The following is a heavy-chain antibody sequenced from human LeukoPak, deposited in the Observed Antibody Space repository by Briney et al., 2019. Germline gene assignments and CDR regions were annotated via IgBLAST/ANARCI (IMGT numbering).Heavy chain of an antibody. J-gene: IGHJ4*02. V-gene: IGHV4-59*08. Sequence: SETLSLTCTVSGGSMSPYYWSWMRQPPGKGPEYVGYIFYTGGTNYNPALKRRVTVSLDTSKNQFSLKLSSVTATDTAVYYCARLGFCRGDNCLDDYWGQGTLVTVSS. CDR2: IFYTGGT. CDR3: ARLGFCRGDNCLDDY. D-gene: IGHD2-15*01. CDR1: GGSMSPYY.